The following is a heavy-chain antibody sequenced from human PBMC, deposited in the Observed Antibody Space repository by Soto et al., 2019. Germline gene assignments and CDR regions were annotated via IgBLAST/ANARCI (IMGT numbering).Heavy chain of an antibody. V-gene: IGHV1-18*01. CDR2: ISAYNGNT. J-gene: IGHJ4*02. CDR1: GYIFVNYG. Sequence: QVQLVQSEAEVKKPGASVKVSCRASGYIFVNYGISWVRQAPGQGLEWMGWISAYNGNTKYAQEFQGRVTMTRDTSTSTAYMELGSLRSDDTAVYYCARDNDVFTGYSLDYWGQGTLVTVYS. D-gene: IGHD3-9*01. CDR3: ARDNDVFTGYSLDY.